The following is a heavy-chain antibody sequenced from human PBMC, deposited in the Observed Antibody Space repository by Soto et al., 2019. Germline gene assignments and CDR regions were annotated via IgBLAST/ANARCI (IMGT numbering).Heavy chain of an antibody. J-gene: IGHJ5*02. CDR3: ARETRELIAAAGLTQYNWFDP. Sequence: ASVKVSCKASGYTFTSYYMHWVRQAPGQGLEWMGIINPSGGSTSYAQKFQGRVTMTRDTSTSTVYMELSSLRSEDTAVYYCARETRELIAAAGLTQYNWFDPWGQGTLVTVSS. D-gene: IGHD6-13*01. V-gene: IGHV1-46*03. CDR1: GYTFTSYY. CDR2: INPSGGST.